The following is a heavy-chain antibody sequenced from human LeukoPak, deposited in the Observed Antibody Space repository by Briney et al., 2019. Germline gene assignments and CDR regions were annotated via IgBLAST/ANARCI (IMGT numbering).Heavy chain of an antibody. D-gene: IGHD1-26*01. J-gene: IGHJ6*03. Sequence: GESLKISCKASGYTFTDYYMHWVRQAPGQGLEWMGWIKTNTGDTNSAQKFQGRVTLTRDTSISAAYMELSNLRSDDTAVYYCARAGTESRWGLPRADYYYMDVWAKGTTVTVSS. V-gene: IGHV1-2*02. CDR1: GYTFTDYY. CDR3: ARAGTESRWGLPRADYYYMDV. CDR2: IKTNTGDT.